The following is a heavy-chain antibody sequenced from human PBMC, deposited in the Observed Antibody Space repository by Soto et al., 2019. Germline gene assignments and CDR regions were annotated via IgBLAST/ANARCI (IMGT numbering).Heavy chain of an antibody. Sequence: QVQLVESGGGVVQPGASRRLSCEASGFAFSSYAMHWVRQAPGKGLEWVGVISYDGNYIYYADSVKGRFTISRDNSKNTLYVQVNSLRPEDTAVYYCAKGILSATIETYAMDVWGQGTTVTVSS. CDR2: ISYDGNYI. CDR1: GFAFSSYA. CDR3: AKGILSATIETYAMDV. V-gene: IGHV3-30*18. D-gene: IGHD3-16*01. J-gene: IGHJ6*02.